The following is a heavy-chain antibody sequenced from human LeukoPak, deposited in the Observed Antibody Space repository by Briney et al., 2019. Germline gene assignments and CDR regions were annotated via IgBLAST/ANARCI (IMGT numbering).Heavy chain of an antibody. V-gene: IGHV3-9*01. CDR2: ISWSSGSI. D-gene: IGHD3-10*01. Sequence: PGRSLRLSCAASGFTFDDYAMHWVRRAPGKGLERVSGISWSSGSIVYADSVKGRFTISRDNAKNSLYLQMNSLRAEDTALYYCAKAGVRWDWGQGTLVTVSS. CDR1: GFTFDDYA. CDR3: AKAGVRWD. J-gene: IGHJ4*02.